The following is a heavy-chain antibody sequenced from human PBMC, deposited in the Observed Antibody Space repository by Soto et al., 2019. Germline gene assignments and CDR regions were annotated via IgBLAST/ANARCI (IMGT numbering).Heavy chain of an antibody. J-gene: IGHJ6*02. Sequence: PGGSLRLSCAASGFTFSSYGMHWVRQAPGKGLEWVAVIWYDGSNKYYADSVKGRFTISRDNSKNTLYLQMNSLRAEDTAVYYCARDWTILFHDAVDVWGQGTTVTVSS. CDR3: ARDWTILFHDAVDV. V-gene: IGHV3-33*01. CDR1: GFTFSSYG. D-gene: IGHD3-9*01. CDR2: IWYDGSNK.